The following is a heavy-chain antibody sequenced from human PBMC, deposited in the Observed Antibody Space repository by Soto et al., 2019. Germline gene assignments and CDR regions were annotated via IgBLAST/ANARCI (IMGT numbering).Heavy chain of an antibody. CDR2: ISYDGSNK. J-gene: IGHJ3*02. Sequence: PGGSLRLSCAASGFTFSSYAMRWVRQAPGKGLEWVAVISYDGSNKYYADSVKGRFTISRDNSKNTLYLQMNSLRAEDTAVYYCARSTTMAGAFDIWGQGTMVTVSS. D-gene: IGHD3-10*01. CDR1: GFTFSSYA. V-gene: IGHV3-30-3*01. CDR3: ARSTTMAGAFDI.